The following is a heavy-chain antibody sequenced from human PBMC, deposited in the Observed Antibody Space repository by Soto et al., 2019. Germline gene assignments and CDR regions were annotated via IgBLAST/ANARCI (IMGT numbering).Heavy chain of an antibody. D-gene: IGHD3-10*01. Sequence: EVQLLESGGGLVQPGGSLRLSCAASGFTFSSYTMSWVRQGPGKGLEWVSGISSSGGSTVYADSVKGGFTISRDNFKNTLYLQMNSLRAEDTAVYYCAKGGGDYWGQGTAVTVSS. CDR2: ISSSGGST. V-gene: IGHV3-23*01. CDR3: AKGGGDY. CDR1: GFTFSSYT. J-gene: IGHJ4*02.